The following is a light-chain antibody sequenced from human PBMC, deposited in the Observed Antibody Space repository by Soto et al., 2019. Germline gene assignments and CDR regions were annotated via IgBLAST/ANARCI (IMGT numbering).Light chain of an antibody. CDR2: DVS. V-gene: IGLV2-14*03. CDR3: SSYTSISTHVV. CDR1: SSDVGGYNY. J-gene: IGLJ2*01. Sequence: QSALTQPASVSGSPGQSITISCTGTSSDVGGYNYVSWYQHHPGKAPKLMIYDVSYRPSGVSNRFSGSKSGNTASLTISGLQAEDEADYSCSSYTSISTHVVFGGGTKLTVL.